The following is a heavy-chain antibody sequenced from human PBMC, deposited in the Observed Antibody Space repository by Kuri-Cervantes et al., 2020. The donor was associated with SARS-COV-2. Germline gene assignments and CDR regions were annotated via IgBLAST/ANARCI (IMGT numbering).Heavy chain of an antibody. J-gene: IGHJ4*02. V-gene: IGHV3-7*01. CDR1: GFTFSSYW. CDR2: IKQDGSEK. D-gene: IGHD3-10*01. CDR3: ARHTSPITMVRGVNLGPYYFDY. Sequence: GSLRLSCAASGFTFSSYWMSWVRQAPGKGLEWVANIKQDGSEKYYVDSVKGRFTISRDNAKNSLYLQMNSLRAEDTAVYYCARHTSPITMVRGVNLGPYYFDYWGQGTLVTVSS.